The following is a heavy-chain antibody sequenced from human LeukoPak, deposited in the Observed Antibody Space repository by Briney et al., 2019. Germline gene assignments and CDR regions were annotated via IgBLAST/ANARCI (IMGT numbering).Heavy chain of an antibody. V-gene: IGHV4-39*07. D-gene: IGHD5-24*01. J-gene: IGHJ2*01. CDR1: GGSISSSSYY. Sequence: SETLSLTCTVSGGSISSSSYYWGWIRQPPGKGLEWIGSIYYSGSTYYNPSLKSRVTISVDTSKNQFSLKLSSVTAADTAVYYCASGGGWLRYFDLWGRGTLVTVSS. CDR2: IYYSGST. CDR3: ASGGGWLRYFDL.